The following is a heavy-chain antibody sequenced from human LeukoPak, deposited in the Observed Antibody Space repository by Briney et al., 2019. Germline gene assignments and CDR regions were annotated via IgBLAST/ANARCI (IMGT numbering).Heavy chain of an antibody. V-gene: IGHV1-2*02. CDR2: INPNSGGT. CDR1: GYTFTGYY. J-gene: IGHJ4*02. D-gene: IGHD3-22*01. CDR3: ARQYYYDSSGYYGLHY. Sequence: ASVKVSFKASGYTFTGYYMHWVRQAPGQGLECMGWINPNSGGTNYAQKFQGRVNMTRDTSINTAYMELSRLRSDDTAVYYCARQYYYDSSGYYGLHYWGQGTLVTVSS.